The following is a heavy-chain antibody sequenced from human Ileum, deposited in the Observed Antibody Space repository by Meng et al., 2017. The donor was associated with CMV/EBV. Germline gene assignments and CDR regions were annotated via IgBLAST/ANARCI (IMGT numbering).Heavy chain of an antibody. Sequence: TVSGGSISSSSYYWGWIRQPPGKGLEWIGSIYYSGSTYYNPSLKSRVTISVDTSKNQFSLKLSSVTAADTAVYYCARRIHDSSGYLDYWGQGTLVTVSS. CDR2: IYYSGST. V-gene: IGHV4-39*01. J-gene: IGHJ4*02. CDR1: GGSISSSSYY. CDR3: ARRIHDSSGYLDY. D-gene: IGHD3-22*01.